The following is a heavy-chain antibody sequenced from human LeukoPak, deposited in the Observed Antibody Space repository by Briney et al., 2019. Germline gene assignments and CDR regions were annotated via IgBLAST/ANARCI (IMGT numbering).Heavy chain of an antibody. J-gene: IGHJ4*02. CDR2: ISSSSSYT. CDR1: GFTFSDYY. D-gene: IGHD5-18*01. CDR3: ARDGGYSYGYISV. V-gene: IGHV3-11*05. Sequence: KPGGSLRLPCAASGFTFSDYYMSWIRQAPGKGLEWVSYISSSSSYTNYADSVKGRFTISRDNAKNSLYLQMNSLRAEDTAVYYCARDGGYSYGYISVWGQGTLVTVSS.